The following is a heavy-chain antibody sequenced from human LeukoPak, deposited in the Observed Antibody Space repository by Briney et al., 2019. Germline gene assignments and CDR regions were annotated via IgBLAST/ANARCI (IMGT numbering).Heavy chain of an antibody. D-gene: IGHD3-3*01. CDR1: GFTFSSYS. V-gene: IGHV3-21*01. J-gene: IGHJ4*02. Sequence: TGGSLRLSCAASGFTFSSYSMNWVRQAPGKGLEWVSSISSSSSYIYYADSVKGRFTISRDNAKNSLYLQMNSLRAEDTAVYYCARGGEGHDFWSGYSAPDYWGQGTLVTVSS. CDR2: ISSSSSYI. CDR3: ARGGEGHDFWSGYSAPDY.